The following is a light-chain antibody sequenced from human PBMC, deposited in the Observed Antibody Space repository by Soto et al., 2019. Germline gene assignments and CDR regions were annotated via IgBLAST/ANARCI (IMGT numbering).Light chain of an antibody. V-gene: IGKV1-39*01. CDR1: QSVSTF. Sequence: DIQMTQSPSSLSASVGDSVTITCRASQSVSTFLNWYQKKPGKAPFLLIYGASSLQSGVPSKFSGDGSGTDFSLTISSLQPEDFATYLCQQSSTIPLTFGGGTTVAIK. CDR3: QQSSTIPLT. J-gene: IGKJ4*01. CDR2: GAS.